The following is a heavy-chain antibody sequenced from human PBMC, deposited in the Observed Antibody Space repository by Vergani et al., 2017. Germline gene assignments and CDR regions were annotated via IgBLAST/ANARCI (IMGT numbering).Heavy chain of an antibody. CDR2: ISYDGSNK. J-gene: IGHJ5*02. V-gene: IGHV3-30*18. D-gene: IGHD6-13*01. Sequence: QVQLVESGGGVVQPGRSLRLSCAASGFTFSSYGMHWVRQAPGKGLEWVAVISYDGSNKYYADSVKGRFTISRDNSKNTLYLQMNSLRAEDTAVYYCAKDGSSQPYNWFDPWGQGTLVTVSS. CDR3: AKDGSSQPYNWFDP. CDR1: GFTFSSYG.